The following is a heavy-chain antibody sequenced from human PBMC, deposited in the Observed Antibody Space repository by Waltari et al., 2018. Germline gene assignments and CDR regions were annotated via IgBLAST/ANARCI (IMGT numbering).Heavy chain of an antibody. J-gene: IGHJ5*02. CDR2: IYYSGST. CDR3: ARYETKYRYSSSWVENWFDP. Sequence: QLQLQESGPGLVKPSETLSLTCTVSGGSISSSSYYWGWIRQPPGKGLEWIGSIYYSGSTYYNPSLKSRVTISVDTSKNQFSLKLSSVTAADTAVYYCARYETKYRYSSSWVENWFDPWGQGTLVTVSS. V-gene: IGHV4-39*01. CDR1: GGSISSSSYY. D-gene: IGHD6-13*01.